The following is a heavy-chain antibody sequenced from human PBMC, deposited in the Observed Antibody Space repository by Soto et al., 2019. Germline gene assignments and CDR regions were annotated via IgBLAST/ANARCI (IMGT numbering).Heavy chain of an antibody. V-gene: IGHV3-23*01. D-gene: IGHD1-7*01. Sequence: GGSLRLSCAASGFTFSSYGMSWVRQAPGKGLEWVSAISGSGGSTYYADSVKGRFTISRDNSKNTLYLQMNSLRAEDTAVYYCAKDHGITGTHWFDPWGQGTLVTVSS. CDR2: ISGSGGST. CDR3: AKDHGITGTHWFDP. J-gene: IGHJ5*02. CDR1: GFTFSSYG.